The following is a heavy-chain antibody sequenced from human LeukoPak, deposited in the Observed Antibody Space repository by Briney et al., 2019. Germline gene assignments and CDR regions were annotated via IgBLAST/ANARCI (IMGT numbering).Heavy chain of an antibody. D-gene: IGHD6-19*01. V-gene: IGHV3-30*18. J-gene: IGHJ4*02. CDR2: ISYDGSKK. Sequence: GGSLRLSCAGSEFTFSSYGMHWVRQAPGKGLEWVALISYDGSKKDYADSVKGRFTISRDNSKKTLYLQMNSLRPEDTAVYYWAKPQWRDSNPYFDYGAQETLVTVPS. CDR3: AKPQWRDSNPYFDY. CDR1: EFTFSSYG.